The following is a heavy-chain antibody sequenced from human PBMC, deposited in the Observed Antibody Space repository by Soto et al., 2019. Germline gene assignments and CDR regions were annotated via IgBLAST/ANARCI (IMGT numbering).Heavy chain of an antibody. CDR1: GGSISSYS. CDR3: ARAISSGWHYNWFYP. Sequence: QVQLQDSGPGLVKPSETLSLTCTVSGGSISSYSWSWIRQPAGKGLEWIGRIYTIGSTNYNPSLKSRFTMSVDTSKNQVSLKLSSVTASDTAVYYCARAISSGWHYNWFYPWGQGTLVTFAS. J-gene: IGHJ5*02. CDR2: IYTIGST. V-gene: IGHV4-4*07. D-gene: IGHD6-19*01.